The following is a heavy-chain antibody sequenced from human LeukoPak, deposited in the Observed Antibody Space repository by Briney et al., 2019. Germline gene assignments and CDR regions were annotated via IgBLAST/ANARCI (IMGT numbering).Heavy chain of an antibody. CDR1: GFTFDDYG. V-gene: IGHV3-20*04. D-gene: IGHD3-9*01. CDR2: INWNGGST. Sequence: PGGSLRLSCAASGFTFDDYGMSWVRQAPGKGLEWVSGINWNGGSTGYADSVKGRFTISRDNAKNSPYLQMNSLRAEDTALYYCARGGYYDILTRPFFDYWGQGTLVTVSS. J-gene: IGHJ4*02. CDR3: ARGGYYDILTRPFFDY.